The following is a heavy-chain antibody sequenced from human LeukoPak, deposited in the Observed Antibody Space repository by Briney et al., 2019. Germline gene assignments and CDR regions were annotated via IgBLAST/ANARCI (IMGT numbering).Heavy chain of an antibody. D-gene: IGHD3-9*01. CDR2: ISSSSSTI. CDR3: ARALTGQLRYFDWDPPLVFDY. Sequence: QPGGSLRLSSAASGFTFSSYSMNWVRQAPGKGLEWVSYISSSSSTIYYADSVKGRFTISRDNAKNSLYLQMNSLRAEDTAVYYCARALTGQLRYFDWDPPLVFDYWGQGTLVTVSS. J-gene: IGHJ4*02. CDR1: GFTFSSYS. V-gene: IGHV3-48*01.